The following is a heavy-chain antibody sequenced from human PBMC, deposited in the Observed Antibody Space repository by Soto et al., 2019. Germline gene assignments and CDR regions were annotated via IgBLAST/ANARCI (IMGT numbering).Heavy chain of an antibody. J-gene: IGHJ4*02. Sequence: SVKVSCKASGGTFSRYAINWVRQAPGQGLEWMGGIIPIFGTTNYAQKFQGRVTITADESTSTGNMELSSLRSEDTAVYYCARARAGAAVAGTGFDYWGQGTLVTVS. CDR1: GGTFSRYA. V-gene: IGHV1-69*13. D-gene: IGHD6-19*01. CDR2: IIPIFGTT. CDR3: ARARAGAAVAGTGFDY.